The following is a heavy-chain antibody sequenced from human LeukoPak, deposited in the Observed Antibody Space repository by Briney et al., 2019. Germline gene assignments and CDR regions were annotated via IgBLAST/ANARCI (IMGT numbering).Heavy chain of an antibody. D-gene: IGHD4-17*01. CDR1: GFSFSSYS. Sequence: GGSLRLSCAASGFSFSSYSMNWVRKAPGKGLEWISYISSSSSPMYYADSVKGRFTISRDNAKTSLYLQMNSLRVEDTAVYYCARNNDYGDDDDYWGQGTLVTVSS. CDR2: ISSSSSPM. V-gene: IGHV3-48*01. CDR3: ARNNDYGDDDDY. J-gene: IGHJ4*02.